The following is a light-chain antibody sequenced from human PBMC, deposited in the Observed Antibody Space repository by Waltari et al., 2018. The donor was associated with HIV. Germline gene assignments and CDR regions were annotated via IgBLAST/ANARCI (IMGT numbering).Light chain of an antibody. CDR1: QSISSND. CDR3: QQYGHSPPYT. Sequence: EIVLTQSPGTLSLSPGERVTLSCRPSQSISSNDLAWHQQKPGQAPRLLIFGASTRATGVPDRFSGSGSGTDFTLTISGLEPEDFAVYYCQQYGHSPPYTFGQGTKLEIK. V-gene: IGKV3-20*01. J-gene: IGKJ2*01. CDR2: GAS.